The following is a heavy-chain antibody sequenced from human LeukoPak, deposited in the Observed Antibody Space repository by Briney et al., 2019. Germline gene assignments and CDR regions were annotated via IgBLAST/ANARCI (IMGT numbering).Heavy chain of an antibody. CDR1: GFTFSSNS. CDR3: ALAGPAAPFDY. Sequence: GRSLRLSCAASGFTFSSNSMNWVRQTPGKGLEWVSYISRSSNTIYHADSVKGRFTLSRDNAKNSLYLQMNSLRVEDTAVYYCALAGPAAPFDYWGQGTLVTVSS. D-gene: IGHD2-2*01. J-gene: IGHJ4*02. V-gene: IGHV3-48*01. CDR2: ISRSSNTI.